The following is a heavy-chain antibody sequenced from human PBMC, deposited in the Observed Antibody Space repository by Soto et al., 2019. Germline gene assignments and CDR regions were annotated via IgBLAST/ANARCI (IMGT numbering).Heavy chain of an antibody. J-gene: IGHJ4*02. CDR1: GLTFSSYA. D-gene: IGHD1-1*01. CDR2: ISGIGGST. V-gene: IGHV3-23*01. CDR3: AKDPAFGTELGSRGY. Sequence: EVQLLESGGGLVQPGGSLRLSCAASGLTFSSYAMSWVRQAPGKGLEWVSAISGIGGSTYYADSVKGRFTISRDNAKNAPYLHLSSLRGAEAAVYYCAKDPAFGTELGSRGYWGQGTLVTVSS.